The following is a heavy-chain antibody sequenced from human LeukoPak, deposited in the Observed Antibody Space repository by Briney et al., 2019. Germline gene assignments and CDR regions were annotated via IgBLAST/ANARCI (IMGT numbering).Heavy chain of an antibody. CDR3: ANSRRGSGSSDY. D-gene: IGHD1-26*01. J-gene: IGHJ4*02. CDR2: ISGSGGAT. CDR1: GFTFSSYA. Sequence: GGSLRLSCAASGFTFSSYAMSWVRQAPGKGLEWVSAISGSGGATYYTDSVKGRFTISRDNSKNTLYLQMNSLRAEDTAVYYCANSRRGSGSSDYWGQGTLVTVSS. V-gene: IGHV3-23*01.